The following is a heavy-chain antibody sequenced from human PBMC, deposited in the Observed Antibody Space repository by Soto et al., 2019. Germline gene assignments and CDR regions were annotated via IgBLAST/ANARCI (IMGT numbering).Heavy chain of an antibody. CDR2: ISYDGSNK. V-gene: IGHV3-30*18. J-gene: IGHJ3*02. CDR1: GFTFSSYG. CDR3: AKPRKPMPHDAFDI. Sequence: GGSLRLSCAASGFTFSSYGMHWVRQAPGKGLEWVAVISYDGSNKYYADSVKGRFTISRDNSKNTLYLQMNSLRAEDTAVYYCAKPRKPMPHDAFDIWGQGTMVTVSS. D-gene: IGHD2-2*01.